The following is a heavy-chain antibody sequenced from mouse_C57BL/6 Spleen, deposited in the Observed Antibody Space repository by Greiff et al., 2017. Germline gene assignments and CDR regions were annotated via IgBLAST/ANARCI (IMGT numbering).Heavy chain of an antibody. V-gene: IGHV1-78*01. CDR2: IIPRDGST. Sequence: NQSNPGLLKPGPSVKNSSRVSAYPFPDNPINGLNRSPEQGLEWIGYIIPRDGSTKYNEKFKGKATLTADKSSSTAYMQLNSLTSEDSAVYFCARRDYYGNYVGAMDYWGQGTSVTVSS. J-gene: IGHJ4*01. CDR3: ARRDYYGNYVGAMDY. CDR1: AYPFPDNP. D-gene: IGHD2-1*01.